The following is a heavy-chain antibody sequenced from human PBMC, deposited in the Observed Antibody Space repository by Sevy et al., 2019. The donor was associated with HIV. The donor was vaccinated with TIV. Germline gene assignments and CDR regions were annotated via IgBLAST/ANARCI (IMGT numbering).Heavy chain of an antibody. CDR3: ARNDAVAGPDYCDS. V-gene: IGHV3-11*06. J-gene: IGHJ4*02. D-gene: IGHD6-13*01. CDR1: GFTFSNYY. CDR2: ISSSSRYT. Sequence: LGGSLRLSCAASGFTFSNYYMSWIRQAPGKGPEWVSYISSSSRYTNYADSVKGRFTISRDNAKNSLYLQMNSLRAEDTAVYYCARNDAVAGPDYCDSWGQGTLVTVSS.